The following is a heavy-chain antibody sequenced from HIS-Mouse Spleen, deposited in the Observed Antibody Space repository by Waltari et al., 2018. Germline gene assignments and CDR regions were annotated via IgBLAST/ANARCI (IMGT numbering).Heavy chain of an antibody. CDR2: ISYDGSNK. CDR1: GFTFSSYG. CDR3: AKASFYSSGWFDP. V-gene: IGHV3-30*18. J-gene: IGHJ5*02. Sequence: QVQLVESGGGVVQPGRPLRLSCAASGFTFSSYGMHWVRQAPGKGLRWVAVISYDGSNKYYADSVKCRFTISRDNSKNTLYLQMNSLRAEDTAVYYCAKASFYSSGWFDPWGQGTLVTVSS. D-gene: IGHD6-19*01.